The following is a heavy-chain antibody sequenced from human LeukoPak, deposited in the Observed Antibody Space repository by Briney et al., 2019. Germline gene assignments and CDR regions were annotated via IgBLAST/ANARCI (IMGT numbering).Heavy chain of an antibody. J-gene: IGHJ6*02. Sequence: GGSLRLPCAASGFRFGSHAVHWVRRAPGKGLEWLAQIWYDGSNKYYVDSVKGRFTTSRDNSKNTVYLQMNSLRAEDTAVYFCARDGQQLAPYAMDVWGQGTTVTVSS. D-gene: IGHD6-13*01. V-gene: IGHV3-33*01. CDR1: GFRFGSHA. CDR3: ARDGQQLAPYAMDV. CDR2: IWYDGSNK.